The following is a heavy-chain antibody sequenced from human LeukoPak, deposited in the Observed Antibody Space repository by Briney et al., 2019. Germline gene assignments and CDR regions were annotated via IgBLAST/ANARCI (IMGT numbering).Heavy chain of an antibody. CDR3: ARDTYDSSGYHFYYMDV. J-gene: IGHJ6*03. Sequence: GGSLRLSCAASGFTFSDCYMSWIRQAPGKGLEWVANIREDGSEKHYGDSVRGRFTISRDNAKNSLYLRMNSLRAEDTALYFCARDTYDSSGYHFYYMDVWGKGTTVTVSS. V-gene: IGHV3-7*01. D-gene: IGHD3-22*01. CDR2: IREDGSEK. CDR1: GFTFSDCY.